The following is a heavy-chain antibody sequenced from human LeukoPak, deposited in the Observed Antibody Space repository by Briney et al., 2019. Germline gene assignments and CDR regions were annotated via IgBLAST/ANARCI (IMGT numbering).Heavy chain of an antibody. CDR1: GGSISSYY. D-gene: IGHD5-18*01. CDR3: ARGGGYSYGYTLDY. Sequence: SETLSLTCTVSGGSISSYYWSWIRQPPGKGLEWIGYIYYSGSTNYNPSLKSRVTISVDTSKNQFSLKLSSVIAADTAVYYCARGGGYSYGYTLDYWGQGTLVTVSS. V-gene: IGHV4-59*01. CDR2: IYYSGST. J-gene: IGHJ4*02.